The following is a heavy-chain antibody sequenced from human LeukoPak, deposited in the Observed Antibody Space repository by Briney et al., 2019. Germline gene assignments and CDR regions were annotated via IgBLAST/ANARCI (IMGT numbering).Heavy chain of an antibody. D-gene: IGHD3-10*02. J-gene: IGHJ6*04. V-gene: IGHV3-23*01. CDR1: GFTFSRHG. CDR3: AELGITMIGGV. Sequence: GGTLRLSCAGSGFTFSRHGMNWVRQAPGKGLEWVSGISPSGDITYYADSVKGRFSISRDNSKNTVFLQMNSLRAEDTAVYYCAELGITMIGGVWGKGTTVTISS. CDR2: ISPSGDIT.